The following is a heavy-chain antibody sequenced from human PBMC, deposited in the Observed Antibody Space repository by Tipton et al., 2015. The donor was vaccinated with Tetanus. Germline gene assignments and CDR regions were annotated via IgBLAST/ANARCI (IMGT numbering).Heavy chain of an antibody. Sequence: LRLSCTVSGGSINNGAYTWSWIRQSPGKGLEWIGYIFHTGDTYYNPSLKSRVTISVDGPKNQFSLNLKSMTAADTAVYYCARSHGSGGLLWFDSWGQGTLVTVSS. CDR2: IFHTGDT. CDR3: ARSHGSGGLLWFDS. D-gene: IGHD3-10*01. CDR1: GGSINNGAYT. V-gene: IGHV4-30-2*06. J-gene: IGHJ5*01.